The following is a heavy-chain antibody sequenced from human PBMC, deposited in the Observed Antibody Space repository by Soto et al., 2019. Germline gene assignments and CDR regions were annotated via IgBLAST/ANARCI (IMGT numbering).Heavy chain of an antibody. CDR3: GKRPEESNWYQYLIDRSEM. CDR1: VASISSCGYY. D-gene: IGHD3-16*02. Sequence: SETLSLTCTVSVASISSCGYYLSWIRQHPGEGLEWIGYTYYSGSTSYNPSLKSRVTISVDTSKNQFSLKLCSVTAADPAVYYCGKRPEESNWYQYLIDRSEMWGNATLRTVS. V-gene: IGHV4-31*03. CDR2: TYYSGST. J-gene: IGHJ4*01.